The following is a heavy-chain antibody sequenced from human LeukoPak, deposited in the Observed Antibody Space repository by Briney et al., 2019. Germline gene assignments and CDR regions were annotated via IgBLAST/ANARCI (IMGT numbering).Heavy chain of an antibody. CDR2: ISWNSGSI. CDR1: GFTFDDYA. V-gene: IGHV3-9*01. Sequence: PGRSLRLSCAASGFTFDDYAMHWVRQAPGKGLEWVSGISWNSGSIGYADSVKGRFTISRDNAKNSLYLQMNSLRAEDTAVYYCARESGRSYYLNYWGQGNLVTVSS. D-gene: IGHD1-26*01. CDR3: ARESGRSYYLNY. J-gene: IGHJ4*02.